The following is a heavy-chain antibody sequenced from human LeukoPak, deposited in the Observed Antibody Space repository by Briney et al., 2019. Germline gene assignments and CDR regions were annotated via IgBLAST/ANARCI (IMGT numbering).Heavy chain of an antibody. Sequence: PGGSLRLSCAASGFTFDDYAMHWVRQAPGKGLEWVSLISGHGDSTNYADSVKGRFTISRDNSKNSLYLQMNSLRTEDTALYYCAKDIPGRGTAFDYWGQGTLVTVSS. V-gene: IGHV3-43*02. J-gene: IGHJ4*02. D-gene: IGHD3-10*01. CDR1: GFTFDDYA. CDR2: ISGHGDST. CDR3: AKDIPGRGTAFDY.